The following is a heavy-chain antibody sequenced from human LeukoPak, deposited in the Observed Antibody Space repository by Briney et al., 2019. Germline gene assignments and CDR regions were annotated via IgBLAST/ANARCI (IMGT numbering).Heavy chain of an antibody. J-gene: IGHJ4*02. Sequence: GGSLRLSCTASGFTFSNFWMHWVRQAPGKGLEGVSRINDDGRSTSYADSVKGRFTISRDNAKNTVYLQMHTLRAEDTAVYYCARAYCGGDCYSRAMDYWGQGTLVTVSS. V-gene: IGHV3-74*01. CDR2: INDDGRST. CDR1: GFTFSNFW. CDR3: ARAYCGGDCYSRAMDY. D-gene: IGHD2-21*02.